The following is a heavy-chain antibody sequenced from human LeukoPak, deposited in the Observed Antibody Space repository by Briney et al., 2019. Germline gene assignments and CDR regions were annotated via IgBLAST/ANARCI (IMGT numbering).Heavy chain of an antibody. CDR1: GYTLTGYY. J-gene: IGHJ6*02. CDR3: ATYSNSTLQYYYGLDA. V-gene: IGHV1-2*02. D-gene: IGHD6-6*01. Sequence: ASVKVSCKTSGYTLTGYYLHWVRQAPGQGLEWMGWIRPNSGGTKNAQKFQGRVTMTRDTSISTAYMELNRLTSDDTAVYYCATYSNSTLQYYYGLDAWGQGTTVTVSS. CDR2: IRPNSGGT.